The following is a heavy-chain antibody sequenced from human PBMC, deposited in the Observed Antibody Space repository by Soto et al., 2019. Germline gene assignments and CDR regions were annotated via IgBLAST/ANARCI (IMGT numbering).Heavy chain of an antibody. Sequence: ASVKVSCKASGYTFTSYGINRVRQAPGQGLEWMGWISAYNGNTNYAQKLQGRVTMTTDTSTSTAYMELRSLRSDDTAVYYCAREGIAVAGPIRYYYYGMDVWGQGTTVTVSS. CDR1: GYTFTSYG. J-gene: IGHJ6*02. D-gene: IGHD6-19*01. CDR3: AREGIAVAGPIRYYYYGMDV. V-gene: IGHV1-18*01. CDR2: ISAYNGNT.